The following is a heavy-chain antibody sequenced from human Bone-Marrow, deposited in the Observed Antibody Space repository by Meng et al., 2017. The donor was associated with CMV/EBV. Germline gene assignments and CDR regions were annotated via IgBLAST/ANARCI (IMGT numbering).Heavy chain of an antibody. D-gene: IGHD3-22*01. J-gene: IGHJ3*02. Sequence: GESLKISCAASGFTFSSYAMSWVRQAPGKGLEWVSAISGSGGSTYYADSVKGRFTISRDNSKNTLYLQMNSLRAEDTAVYYCAKELGAGDYYDSSGYRRNDAFDIWGQGKMVTV. CDR3: AKELGAGDYYDSSGYRRNDAFDI. CDR1: GFTFSSYA. V-gene: IGHV3-23*01. CDR2: ISGSGGST.